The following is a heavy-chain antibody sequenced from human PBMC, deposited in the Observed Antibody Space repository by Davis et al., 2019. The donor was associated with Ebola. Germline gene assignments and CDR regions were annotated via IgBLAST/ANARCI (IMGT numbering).Heavy chain of an antibody. V-gene: IGHV4-34*01. CDR2: INHSGST. CDR3: ARGAARYSGYDFTYYYYGMDV. Sequence: PSETLSLTCAVYGGSFSGYYWSWIRQPPGKGLEWIGEINHSGSTKYNPSLKGRVTISVDTSKNQFSLKLSSVTAADTAVYYCARGAARYSGYDFTYYYYGMDVWGQGTTVTVSS. CDR1: GGSFSGYY. D-gene: IGHD5-12*01. J-gene: IGHJ6*02.